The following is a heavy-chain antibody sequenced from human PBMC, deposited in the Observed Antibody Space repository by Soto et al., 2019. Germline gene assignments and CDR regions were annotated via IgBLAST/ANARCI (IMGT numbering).Heavy chain of an antibody. CDR2: ISYDGSNK. Sequence: QVQLVESGGGVVQPGRSLRLSCAASGFTFSSYGMHWVRQAPGKGLEWVAVISYDGSNKYYADSVKGRFTISRDNSKNTLYLQMNSLRAEDTAVYYCAKDRGSGWYSGVDYWGQGTLVTVSS. D-gene: IGHD6-19*01. CDR1: GFTFSSYG. CDR3: AKDRGSGWYSGVDY. V-gene: IGHV3-30*18. J-gene: IGHJ4*02.